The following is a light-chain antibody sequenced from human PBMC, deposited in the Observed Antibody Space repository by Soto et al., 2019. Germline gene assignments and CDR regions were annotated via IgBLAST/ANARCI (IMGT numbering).Light chain of an antibody. CDR1: SSDVGNYNL. Sequence: QSVLTQPASVSGSPGQSITISCTGTSSDVGNYNLVSWYQHDPGKAPKLLIYEGSKRPSGVSDRFSGSKSGNTASLTISRLQAEDEADYYCCSYASSSTYVFGTGTKVTVL. V-gene: IGLV2-23*01. CDR2: EGS. J-gene: IGLJ1*01. CDR3: CSYASSSTYV.